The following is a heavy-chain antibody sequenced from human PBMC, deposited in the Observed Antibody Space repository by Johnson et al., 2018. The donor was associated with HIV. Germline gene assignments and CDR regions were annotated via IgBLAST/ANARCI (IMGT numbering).Heavy chain of an antibody. CDR3: ASWGVGSSWNHDAFDI. CDR2: IWYDGSNK. D-gene: IGHD6-13*01. CDR1: GFTFSSYG. Sequence: QMLLVESGGGVVQPGRSLRLSCAASGFTFSSYGMHWVRQAPGKGLEWVPVIWYDGSNKYYADSVKGRFTISRDNSKNTLYLQMNSLRAEDTAVYYCASWGVGSSWNHDAFDIWGQGTMVTVSS. V-gene: IGHV3-33*01. J-gene: IGHJ3*02.